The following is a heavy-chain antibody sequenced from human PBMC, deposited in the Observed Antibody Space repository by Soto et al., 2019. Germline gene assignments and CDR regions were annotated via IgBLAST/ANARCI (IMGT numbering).Heavy chain of an antibody. CDR1: GFTVSNNY. D-gene: IGHD3-3*01. J-gene: IGHJ5*02. V-gene: IGHV3-66*01. CDR3: KGGFGVNRS. Sequence: EVQLVESGGGLVQPGGSLRLSCAASGFTVSNNYMGWVRQAPGKGLEWVSLIYSGGAIYYADSVRGRFTISRDNSRNMVYLQMSSLRDEDTAVYDCKGGFGVNRSWGQGTLVTVSS. CDR2: IYSGGAI.